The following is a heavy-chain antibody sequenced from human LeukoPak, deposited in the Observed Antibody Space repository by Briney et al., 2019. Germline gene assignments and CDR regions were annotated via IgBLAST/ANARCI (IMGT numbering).Heavy chain of an antibody. CDR3: ARVLVGATADAFDI. V-gene: IGHV3-53*04. Sequence: PGGSLRLSCAASGFTVSSNYMSWVRQAPGKGLESVSVIYSGGSTYYADSVKGRFTISRHNSKNTLYLQMNSLRAEDTAVYYCARVLVGATADAFDIWGQGTMVTVSS. D-gene: IGHD1-26*01. CDR2: IYSGGST. J-gene: IGHJ3*02. CDR1: GFTVSSNY.